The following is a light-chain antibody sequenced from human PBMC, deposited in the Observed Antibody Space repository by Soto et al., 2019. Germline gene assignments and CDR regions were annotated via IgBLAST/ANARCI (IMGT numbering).Light chain of an antibody. CDR1: QPISDY. CDR3: QQHYNTPRT. CDR2: TTS. J-gene: IGKJ1*01. V-gene: IGKV1-39*01. Sequence: DIQMTQSPSSLSASVGDRVTITCRTSQPISDYLNWYQQKPGKAPTLLIYTTSNLQSGVPSRFSGSGSATHFTLTISSLQPEDFDTYYCQQHYNTPRTLGQGTKV.